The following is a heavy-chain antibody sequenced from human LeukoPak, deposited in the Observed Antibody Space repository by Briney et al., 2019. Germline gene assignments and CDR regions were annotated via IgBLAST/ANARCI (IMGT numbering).Heavy chain of an antibody. D-gene: IGHD5-18*01. V-gene: IGHV4-39*07. Sequence: SETLSLTCTVSGGSISNYYWGWIRQPPGKGLEWIGSIYYSGSTYYNPSLKSRVTISVDTSKNQFSLKLSSVTAADTAVYYCARDRGYSYGCWFDPWGQGTLVTVSS. J-gene: IGHJ5*02. CDR1: GGSISNYY. CDR2: IYYSGST. CDR3: ARDRGYSYGCWFDP.